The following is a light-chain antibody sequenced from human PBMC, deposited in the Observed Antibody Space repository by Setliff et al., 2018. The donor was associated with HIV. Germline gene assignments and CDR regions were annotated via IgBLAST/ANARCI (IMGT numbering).Light chain of an antibody. V-gene: IGLV2-14*01. Sequence: QSALTPPASVSGSPGQSITISCTGTSSDVGGYSHVSWYQQHPGKAPKLIIYEVRNRPSGVSNRFSGSKSGNTASLTISGLRAEDEADYYCSSYAITNTLPFGTGTKVTV. CDR1: SSDVGGYSH. CDR2: EVR. CDR3: SSYAITNTLP. J-gene: IGLJ1*01.